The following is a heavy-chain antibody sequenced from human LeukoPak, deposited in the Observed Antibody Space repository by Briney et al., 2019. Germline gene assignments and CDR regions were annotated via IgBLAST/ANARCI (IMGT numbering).Heavy chain of an antibody. Sequence: PSETLSLTCSVSGGSISRSSYYWGWIRQPPGKGLEWIGSIYYTGGTYYNPALKSRVTISEDTSKNKFSLKLSSVTAADTAVYYCARGGDDYVWGSYRFWGQGTLVTVSS. CDR1: GGSISRSSYY. D-gene: IGHD3-16*02. V-gene: IGHV4-39*07. CDR2: IYYTGGT. CDR3: ARGGDDYVWGSYRF. J-gene: IGHJ4*02.